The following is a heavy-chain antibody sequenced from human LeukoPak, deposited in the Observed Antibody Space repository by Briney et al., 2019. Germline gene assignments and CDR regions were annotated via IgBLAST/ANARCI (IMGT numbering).Heavy chain of an antibody. D-gene: IGHD6-6*01. V-gene: IGHV1-2*02. CDR3: ARDLIEYSSSTGVDY. CDR2: INPNSGGT. Sequence: ASVKVSCKASGYTFTCYYMHWVRQAPGQGLEWMGWINPNSGGTNYAQKFQGRVTMTRDTSISTAYMELSRLRSDDTAVYYCARDLIEYSSSTGVDYWGQGTLVTVSS. CDR1: GYTFTCYY. J-gene: IGHJ4*02.